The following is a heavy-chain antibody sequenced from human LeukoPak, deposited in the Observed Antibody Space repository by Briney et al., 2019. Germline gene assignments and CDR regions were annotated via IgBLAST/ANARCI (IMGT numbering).Heavy chain of an antibody. CDR1: GFTFSSYA. CDR2: ISYDGSNK. Sequence: PGGSLRLSCAASGFTFSSYAMHWVRQAPGKGLEWVAVISYDGSNKYYADSVKGRFTISRGNSKNTLYLQMNSLRAEDTAVYYCARDAGSTFGDYNWFDPWGQGTLVTVSS. CDR3: ARDAGSTFGDYNWFDP. D-gene: IGHD3-16*01. V-gene: IGHV3-30*01. J-gene: IGHJ5*02.